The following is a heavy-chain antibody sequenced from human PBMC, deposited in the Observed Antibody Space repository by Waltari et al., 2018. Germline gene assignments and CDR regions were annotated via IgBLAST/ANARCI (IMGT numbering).Heavy chain of an antibody. V-gene: IGHV4-4*07. D-gene: IGHD3-10*01. CDR1: GGSISSYY. Sequence: QVQLQESGPGLVKPSETLSLTCTVSGGSISSYYWSWIRQPAGKGLEWIGRIYTSGSTNYNPSLKSRVTMSVDTSKNQFSLKLSSVTAADTAVYYCAREVGLPFAPYSMARGVYYFDYWGQGTLVTVSS. J-gene: IGHJ4*02. CDR3: AREVGLPFAPYSMARGVYYFDY. CDR2: IYTSGST.